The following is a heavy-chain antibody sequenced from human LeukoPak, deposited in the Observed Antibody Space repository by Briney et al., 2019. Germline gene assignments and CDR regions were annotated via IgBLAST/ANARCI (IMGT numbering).Heavy chain of an antibody. CDR3: ASDHSGSYDALAFDI. CDR2: IYYSGST. Sequence: SETLSLTCTVSGDSINNNNYYWSWIRQPPGKGLEWIGYIYYSGSTNYNPTLKSRVTISVDTSKNQFSLKLSSVTAADTAVYYCASDHSGSYDALAFDIWGQGTMVTVSS. V-gene: IGHV4-61*01. D-gene: IGHD1-26*01. CDR1: GDSINNNNYY. J-gene: IGHJ3*02.